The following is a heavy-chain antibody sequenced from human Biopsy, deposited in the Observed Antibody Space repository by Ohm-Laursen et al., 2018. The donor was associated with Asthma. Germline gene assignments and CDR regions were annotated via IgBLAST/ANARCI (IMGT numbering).Heavy chain of an antibody. Sequence: SLRLSCTASGFTFSNYGMHWVRQAPGKGLDWVAVISFDGSNKNYTDSVKGRFTISRDNSRNTLHLQMNSLRAEDTAVYYYAKDVFPGWELRRGPDYWGQGTLVTVSS. D-gene: IGHD1-26*01. J-gene: IGHJ4*02. CDR1: GFTFSNYG. CDR2: ISFDGSNK. V-gene: IGHV3-30*18. CDR3: AKDVFPGWELRRGPDY.